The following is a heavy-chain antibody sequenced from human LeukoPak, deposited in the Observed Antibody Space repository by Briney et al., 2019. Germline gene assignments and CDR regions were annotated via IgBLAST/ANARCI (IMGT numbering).Heavy chain of an antibody. J-gene: IGHJ6*02. CDR2: INPNSGGT. V-gene: IGHV1-2*02. CDR3: ARFLESVDYCSSTSCRYYGMDV. CDR1: GYTFTGYY. Sequence: GASVKVSCKASGYTFTGYYMHWVRQAPGQGLEWMGWINPNSGGTNYAQKFQGRVTMTRDTSISTAYMELSRLRSDDTAVYYCARFLESVDYCSSTSCRYYGMDVWGQGTTVTVSS. D-gene: IGHD2-2*01.